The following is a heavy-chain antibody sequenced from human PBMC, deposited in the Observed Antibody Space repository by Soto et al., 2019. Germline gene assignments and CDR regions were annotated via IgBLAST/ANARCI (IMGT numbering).Heavy chain of an antibody. CDR2: IIPIFGTA. J-gene: IGHJ4*02. CDR3: AREVYFDSTPDAVDY. Sequence: SVKVSCKASGGTFSSYAISWVRQAPGQGLEWMGGIIPIFGTANYAQKFQGRVTITADKSTSTAYMELSSLRSEDTAVYYCAREVYFDSTPDAVDYWGQGTLVTVSS. CDR1: GGTFSSYA. D-gene: IGHD3-9*01. V-gene: IGHV1-69*06.